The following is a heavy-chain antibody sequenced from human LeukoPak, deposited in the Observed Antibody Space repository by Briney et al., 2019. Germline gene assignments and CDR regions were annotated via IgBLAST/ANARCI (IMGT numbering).Heavy chain of an antibody. CDR2: IYTSGST. CDR1: GGSISSYY. Sequence: SETLSLTCTVSGGSISSYYWSWIRQPAGKGLEWIGRIYTSGSTNYNPSLKSRVTMSVDTSKNQFSLKLSSVTAADTAVHYCARDRDYYDSSGYYDHAAFDIWGQGTMVTVSS. D-gene: IGHD3-22*01. CDR3: ARDRDYYDSSGYYDHAAFDI. V-gene: IGHV4-4*07. J-gene: IGHJ3*02.